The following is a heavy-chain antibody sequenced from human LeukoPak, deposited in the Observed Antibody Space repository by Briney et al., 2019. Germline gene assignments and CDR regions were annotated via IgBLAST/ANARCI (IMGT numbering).Heavy chain of an antibody. CDR2: ISGSGGST. CDR3: AKDDYSGYDQTFDY. CDR1: GFTFSSYA. Sequence: GGSLRLSCAASGFTFSSYAMSWVRQAPGKGLEWVSAISGSGGSTYYADSVKGRFTISRDNSKNTLYRQMNSLRAEDTAVYYCAKDDYSGYDQTFDYWGQGTLVTVSS. V-gene: IGHV3-23*01. J-gene: IGHJ4*02. D-gene: IGHD5-12*01.